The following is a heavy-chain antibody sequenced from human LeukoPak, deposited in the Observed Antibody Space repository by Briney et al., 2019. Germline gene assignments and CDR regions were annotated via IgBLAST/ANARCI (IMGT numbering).Heavy chain of an antibody. Sequence: SVKVSCKASGGTFSTYAISWVRQAPGQGLEWMGGIIPIFGTANYAQKFQGRVTITTDESTSTAYMELSSLRSEDTAVYYCARGEPAANLGYYYMDVWGKGTTVTVSS. V-gene: IGHV1-69*05. CDR2: IIPIFGTA. CDR1: GGTFSTYA. CDR3: ARGEPAANLGYYYMDV. J-gene: IGHJ6*03. D-gene: IGHD2-2*01.